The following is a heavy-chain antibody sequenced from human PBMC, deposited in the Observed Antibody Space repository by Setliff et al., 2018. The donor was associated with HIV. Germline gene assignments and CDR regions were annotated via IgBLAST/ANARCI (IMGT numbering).Heavy chain of an antibody. CDR2: IYYSGST. D-gene: IGHD7-27*01. V-gene: IGHV4-59*01. Sequence: LSLTCTVSGDSISSYYWSWIRQPPGKGLEWIGYIYYSGSTNYNPSLKSRVTTSVDTSKNQLSLKLSSVTAADTAVYYCARQVGNKVLFDSWGQGTLVTVSS. J-gene: IGHJ4*02. CDR1: GDSISSYY. CDR3: ARQVGNKVLFDS.